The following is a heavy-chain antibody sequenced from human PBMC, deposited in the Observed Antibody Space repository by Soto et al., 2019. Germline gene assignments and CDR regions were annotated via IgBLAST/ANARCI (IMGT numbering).Heavy chain of an antibody. CDR1: GFTFSSYG. CDR2: ISYDGSNK. CDR3: AKDRGMAVAATPSYYYYYGMDV. J-gene: IGHJ6*02. D-gene: IGHD2-15*01. Sequence: GGSLRLSCAASGFTFSSYGMHWVRQAPGKGLEWVAVISYDGSNKYYADSVKGRFTISRDNSKNTLYLQMNSLRAEDTAVYYCAKDRGMAVAATPSYYYYYGMDVWGQGTTVTVSS. V-gene: IGHV3-30*18.